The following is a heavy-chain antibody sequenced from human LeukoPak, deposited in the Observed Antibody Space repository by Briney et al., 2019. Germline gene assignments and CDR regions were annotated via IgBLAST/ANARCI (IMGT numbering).Heavy chain of an antibody. V-gene: IGHV3-11*05. D-gene: IGHD3-16*01. Sequence: GGSLRLSCAASGFSVSDYSISWIRQSPGKGPEWISYVMSGRGSTNYADSVKGRFTISRDNAKNSLALQLDGLRADDTAVYFCARERRGSYYAFESWGQGTLVTVSS. CDR1: GFSVSDYS. J-gene: IGHJ4*02. CDR2: VMSGRGST. CDR3: ARERRGSYYAFES.